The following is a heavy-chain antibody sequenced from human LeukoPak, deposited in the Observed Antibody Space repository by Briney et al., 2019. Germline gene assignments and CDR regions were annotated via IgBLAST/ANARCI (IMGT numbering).Heavy chain of an antibody. Sequence: SETLSLTCTVSGGSISSYYWSWIRQPAGKGLEWIGSIYYSGSTYYNPSLKSRVTISVDTSKNQFSLKLSSVTAADTAVYYCASELIAARGGIFDYWGQGTLVTVSS. CDR2: IYYSGST. V-gene: IGHV4-59*05. CDR3: ASELIAARGGIFDY. CDR1: GGSISSYY. D-gene: IGHD6-6*01. J-gene: IGHJ4*02.